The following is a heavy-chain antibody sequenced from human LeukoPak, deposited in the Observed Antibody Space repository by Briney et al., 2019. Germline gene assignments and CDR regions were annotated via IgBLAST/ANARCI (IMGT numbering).Heavy chain of an antibody. J-gene: IGHJ3*02. CDR3: ASRSSGYYSGDAFDI. Sequence: VASVKVSCKASGYTFTSYYMYWVRQAPGQGLEWMGIINPSGGSTSYAQKLQGRVTMTRDTSTSTVYMELSSLRSDDTAVYYCASRSSGYYSGDAFDIWGQGTMVTVSS. V-gene: IGHV1-46*01. CDR1: GYTFTSYY. D-gene: IGHD3-22*01. CDR2: INPSGGST.